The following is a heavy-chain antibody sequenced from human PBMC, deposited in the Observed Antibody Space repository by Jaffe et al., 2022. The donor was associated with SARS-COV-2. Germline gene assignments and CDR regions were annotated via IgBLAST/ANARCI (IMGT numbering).Heavy chain of an antibody. CDR1: GGSISSSSYY. V-gene: IGHV4-39*01. D-gene: IGHD6-13*01. CDR3: ARRAAAESDAFDI. J-gene: IGHJ3*02. CDR2: IYYSGST. Sequence: QLQLQESGPGLVKPSETLSLTCTVSGGSISSSSYYWGWIRQPPGKGLEWIGSIYYSGSTYYNSSLKSRVTISVDTSKNQFSLKLSSVTAADTAVYYCARRAAAESDAFDIWGQGTMVTVSS.